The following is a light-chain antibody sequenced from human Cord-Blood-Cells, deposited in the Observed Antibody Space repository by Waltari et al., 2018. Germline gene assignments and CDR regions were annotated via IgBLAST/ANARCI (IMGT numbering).Light chain of an antibody. CDR2: GAS. V-gene: IGKV3-20*01. CDR3: QQYGSSPRT. CDR1: QGVSSSH. J-gene: IGKJ2*01. Sequence: EIVLTQSPGTLSLSPGERATLSCRASQGVSSSHLAWYQQKPGQAPRLLIYGASSRATGIPDRFSGSGSGTDFTLTISRLEPEDFAVYYCQQYGSSPRTFGQGTKLEIK.